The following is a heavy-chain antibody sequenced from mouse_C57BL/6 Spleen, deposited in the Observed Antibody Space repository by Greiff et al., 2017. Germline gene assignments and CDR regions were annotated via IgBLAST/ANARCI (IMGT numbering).Heavy chain of an antibody. J-gene: IGHJ2*01. CDR3: ARGILADGYYFDY. V-gene: IGHV1-64*01. CDR2: IHPNSGST. CDR1: GYTFTSYW. Sequence: QVQLQQPGAELVKPGASVKLSCKASGYTFTSYWMHWVMQRPGQGLEWIGMIHPNSGSTNYNEKFKSKATLTVDKSSSTAYMQLSRLTSEDSAVYYCARGILADGYYFDYWGQGTTLTVSS. D-gene: IGHD2-3*01.